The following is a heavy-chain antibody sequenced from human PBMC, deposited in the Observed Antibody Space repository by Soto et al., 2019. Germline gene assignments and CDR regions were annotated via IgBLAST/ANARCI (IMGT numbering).Heavy chain of an antibody. CDR3: ARESKWYGGQYFQD. D-gene: IGHD2-8*01. Sequence: EVQLLQSGGGLTQPGTSLRLSCAASGFTFKYYAMTWVSQAPGKGLEWVSTIRGSGDKTDYADSVKRRFRVSRDNSKDTMYLQIASLRADDKALYYCARESKWYGGQYFQDWGQGTLVTVSS. V-gene: IGHV3-23*01. J-gene: IGHJ1*01. CDR2: IRGSGDKT. CDR1: GFTFKYYA.